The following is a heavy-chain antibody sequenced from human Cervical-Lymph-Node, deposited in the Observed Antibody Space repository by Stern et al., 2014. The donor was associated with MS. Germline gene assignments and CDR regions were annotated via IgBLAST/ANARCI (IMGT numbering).Heavy chain of an antibody. CDR2: INAGNGNT. J-gene: IGHJ6*02. D-gene: IGHD3-9*01. V-gene: IGHV1-3*01. Sequence: GAEVKKPGASVKVSSKASGYTFTSYAMHWVRQAPGQRLEWMGWINAGNGNTKYSQKFQGRVTITRDTSASTAYMELSSLRSEDTAVYYCARGPLRYFDWLPMYGMDVWGQGTTVTVSS. CDR3: ARGPLRYFDWLPMYGMDV. CDR1: GYTFTSYA.